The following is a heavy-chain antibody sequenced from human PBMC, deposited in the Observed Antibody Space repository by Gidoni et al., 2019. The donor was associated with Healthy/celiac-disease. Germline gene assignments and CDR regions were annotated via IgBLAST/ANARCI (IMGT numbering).Heavy chain of an antibody. CDR3: ARDQGLFDSSGDYSELDAFDI. Sequence: EVQLVESGGGLFQTGGSLRLSCAASGFAFRSYWLSWVRQAPGKGLGWVANIKQDGIEKYYVDSVKGRFTISRDNAKNSLYLKMNSLRAEDTAVYYCARDQGLFDSSGDYSELDAFDIWGQGTMVTVSS. CDR2: IKQDGIEK. D-gene: IGHD3-22*01. V-gene: IGHV3-7*03. CDR1: GFAFRSYW. J-gene: IGHJ3*02.